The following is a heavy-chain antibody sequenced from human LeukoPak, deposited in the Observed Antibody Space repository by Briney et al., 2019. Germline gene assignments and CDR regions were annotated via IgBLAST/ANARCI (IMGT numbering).Heavy chain of an antibody. CDR1: GFTFSNAW. Sequence: GGSLRLSCAASGFTFSNAWMSWVRQAPGKGLEWVANIKQDGSEKYYVDSVKGRFTISRDNAKNSLYLQMNSLRAEDTAVYYCARDALWFGELFIDYWGQGTLVTVSS. D-gene: IGHD3-10*01. V-gene: IGHV3-7*01. J-gene: IGHJ4*02. CDR3: ARDALWFGELFIDY. CDR2: IKQDGSEK.